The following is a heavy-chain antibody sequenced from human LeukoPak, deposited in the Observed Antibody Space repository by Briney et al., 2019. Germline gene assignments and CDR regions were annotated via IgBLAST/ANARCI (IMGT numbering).Heavy chain of an antibody. CDR1: GFTFSDHN. V-gene: IGHV3-72*01. CDR3: ADLGTPY. CDR2: INNTPNSYAA. J-gene: IGHJ4*02. D-gene: IGHD2-15*01. Sequence: GGSPRLSCAASGFTFSDHNMEWVRHTPGEGPDWVGPINNTPNSYAARYYAYVQGRFTTSRDDVKSSLYLQMNSLKTENTAVYYCADLGTPYWGQGTLVTVSS.